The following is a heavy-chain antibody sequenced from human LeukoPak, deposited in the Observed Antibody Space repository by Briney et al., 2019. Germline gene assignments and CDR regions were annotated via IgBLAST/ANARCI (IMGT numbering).Heavy chain of an antibody. V-gene: IGHV3-74*01. Sequence: GGSLRLSCAASGFTFSSYWMHWVRQAPGKGLVCVSRINSDGSSTSYADSVKGRFTISRDNAKNTLYLQIRSLRDEDTAVYYCAKTEGVTGTTYYFDYWGQGTLVTVSS. J-gene: IGHJ4*02. CDR1: GFTFSSYW. D-gene: IGHD1-7*01. CDR3: AKTEGVTGTTYYFDY. CDR2: INSDGSST.